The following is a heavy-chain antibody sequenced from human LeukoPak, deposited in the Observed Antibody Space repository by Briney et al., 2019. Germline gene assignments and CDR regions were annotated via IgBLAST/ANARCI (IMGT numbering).Heavy chain of an antibody. D-gene: IGHD3-10*01. Sequence: GGSLRLSCAASGFTFSNAWMSWVRQAPGKGLEWVGRIKSKTDGGTTDYAAPVKGRFTISRDDSKNTLYLQMNSLKTEDTAVYYCTTGPLTMVRGVIIKTNWFDPWGQGTLVTVSS. CDR1: GFTFSNAW. CDR3: TTGPLTMVRGVIIKTNWFDP. CDR2: IKSKTDGGTT. J-gene: IGHJ5*02. V-gene: IGHV3-15*01.